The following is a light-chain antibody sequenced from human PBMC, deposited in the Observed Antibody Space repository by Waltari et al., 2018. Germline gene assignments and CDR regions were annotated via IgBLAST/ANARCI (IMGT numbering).Light chain of an antibody. CDR1: QSISTY. Sequence: IVLTQSPATLSLSPGERATLSCRASQSISTYLAWYQQKPGQAPRLLISDASYRATGIPARFSGSGSGTDFTLTISSLDPEDFAVYYCQQRSDLPPITFGQGTKVEI. CDR2: DAS. V-gene: IGKV3-11*01. CDR3: QQRSDLPPIT. J-gene: IGKJ1*01.